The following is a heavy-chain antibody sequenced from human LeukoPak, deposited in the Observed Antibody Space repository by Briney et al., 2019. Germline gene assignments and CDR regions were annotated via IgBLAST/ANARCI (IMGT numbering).Heavy chain of an antibody. D-gene: IGHD5-12*01. J-gene: IGHJ6*03. Sequence: SETLSLTCTVSGGSISSSSYYWGWIRQPPGQGLEWSGSIYYSGSTYYNPSLRSRVTISVDTSKSQFSLKLSSVTAADTAVYYCARIVATIYYYYYYYMDVWGKGTTVTVSS. V-gene: IGHV4-39*01. CDR3: ARIVATIYYYYYYYMDV. CDR2: IYYSGST. CDR1: GGSISSSSYY.